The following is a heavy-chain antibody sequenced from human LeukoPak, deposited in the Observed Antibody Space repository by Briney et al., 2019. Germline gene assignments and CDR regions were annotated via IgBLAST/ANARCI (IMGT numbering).Heavy chain of an antibody. J-gene: IGHJ4*02. Sequence: GGSLRLSYAASGFGFSVYWMHWVRQAPGKGLVWVAHINEDGTSASHADSVKGRFTISRDNAKNTLYLQMNSLTVEDTAVYYCARVPINSYGFGQWGQGSLVTVSS. CDR2: INEDGTSA. CDR3: ARVPINSYGFGQ. CDR1: GFGFSVYW. D-gene: IGHD5-18*01. V-gene: IGHV3-74*01.